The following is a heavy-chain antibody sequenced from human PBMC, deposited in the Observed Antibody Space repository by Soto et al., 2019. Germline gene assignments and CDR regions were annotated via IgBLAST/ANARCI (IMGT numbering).Heavy chain of an antibody. CDR3: ARGRSGNLRY. J-gene: IGHJ4*02. CDR1: GGSVSSGSYY. D-gene: IGHD1-26*01. CDR2: IYYSGST. V-gene: IGHV4-61*01. Sequence: QVQLQESGPGLVKPSETLSLTCTVPGGSVSSGSYYWSWIRQPPGKGLEWIGYIYYSGSTNYNPSLKSRVTISVDTSKNQFSLKLSSVTAADTAVYYCARGRSGNLRYWGQGTLVTVSS.